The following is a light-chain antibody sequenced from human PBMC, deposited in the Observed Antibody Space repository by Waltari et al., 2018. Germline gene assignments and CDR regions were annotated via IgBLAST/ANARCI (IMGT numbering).Light chain of an antibody. J-gene: IGKJ4*01. V-gene: IGKV1-39*02. CDR3: QHGFGTPLT. CDR2: KTS. CDR1: ENVNNY. Sequence: DIQMTQSPSYLSASVGDRVTITCRASENVNNYLNWYQQKPGKAPKLLIYKTSTLQSGVPSRFSGSGSGTDYTFTIDSLQSEDVATYFCQHGFGTPLTFGGGTKVEI.